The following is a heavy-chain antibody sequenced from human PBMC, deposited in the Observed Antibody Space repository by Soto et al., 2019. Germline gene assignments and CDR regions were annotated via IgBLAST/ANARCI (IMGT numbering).Heavy chain of an antibody. J-gene: IGHJ6*02. CDR3: ARVIAARRADV. V-gene: IGHV3-21*06. D-gene: IGHD6-6*01. CDR2: ISSSSSYI. Sequence: GGSLRLSCAASGFTFSSYSMNWVRQAPGKGLKWVSSISSSSSYIYYSDSVKGRFTIARDNAKNSLYLQMNSLRAEDTAVYYCARVIAARRADVWGQGTTVTVSS. CDR1: GFTFSSYS.